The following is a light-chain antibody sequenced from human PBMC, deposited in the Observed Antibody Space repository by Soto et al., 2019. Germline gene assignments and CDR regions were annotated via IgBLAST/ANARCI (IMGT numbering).Light chain of an antibody. V-gene: IGKV3-15*01. CDR3: QQYHDWPWT. CDR1: QDISNN. Sequence: EIVMTQSPATLSVSPGERATVSCRASQDISNNLAWYQQRPGQSPRLLIYDASTRATDIPARFSGSGSGTECTLTISGLQSEDFAVYYCQQYHDWPWTFGQGTKVEI. CDR2: DAS. J-gene: IGKJ1*01.